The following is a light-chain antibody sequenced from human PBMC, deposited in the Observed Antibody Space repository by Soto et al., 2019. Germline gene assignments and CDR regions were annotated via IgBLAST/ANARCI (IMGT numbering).Light chain of an antibody. V-gene: IGKV1-39*01. Sequence: DIEMTQSPSSLSAAVGDRVTITGRASQSISTYLNWYQQKLGKAPKLLISAASSLQGGVPSRFSGSGSGTDFTLTISSLQPEDFATYYCQQGSFTLTFGGGTKVDIK. J-gene: IGKJ4*01. CDR3: QQGSFTLT. CDR2: AAS. CDR1: QSISTY.